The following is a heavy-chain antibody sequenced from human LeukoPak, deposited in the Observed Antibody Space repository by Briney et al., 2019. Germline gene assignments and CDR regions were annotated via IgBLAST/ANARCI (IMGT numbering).Heavy chain of an antibody. CDR3: ARHHDGSVRFDR. CDR2: IYFSGTT. J-gene: IGHJ4*02. V-gene: IGHV4-59*08. CDR1: GGSITSYF. D-gene: IGHD3-10*01. Sequence: DPSETLSLTCTVSGGSITSYFWSWIRQPPGKGLEWIGYIYFSGTTNYNPSLKSRVTISVDTSKNQFSLKLNSVTAADTAVYYCARHHDGSVRFDRWRQATLVTVSS.